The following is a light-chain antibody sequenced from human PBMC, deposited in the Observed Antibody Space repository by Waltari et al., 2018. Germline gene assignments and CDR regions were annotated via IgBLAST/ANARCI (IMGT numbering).Light chain of an antibody. CDR2: HVT. V-gene: IGLV2-11*01. CDR1: DSHVDDSNF. CDR3: CSYAGRHTNWV. Sequence: QFALPQPRPVSGSPGQSVPLSCHGIDSHVDDSNFVSCYPHSPGKAPKLIIYHVTQRPSGVPDRFSGSKSGTTASLTISGLQAEDEADYYCCSYAGRHTNWVFGGGTKLTVL. J-gene: IGLJ3*02.